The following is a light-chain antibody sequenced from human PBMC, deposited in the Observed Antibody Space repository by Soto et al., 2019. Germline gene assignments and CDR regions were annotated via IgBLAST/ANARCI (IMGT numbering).Light chain of an antibody. CDR2: GAS. CDR1: ERIYSAY. J-gene: IGKJ1*01. V-gene: IGKV3-20*01. Sequence: EGVLSQSPGTLSLSRGERAPPSCTGSERIYSAYLGWYQQKPGQAPRLLIYGASSRATGIPDRFSGGGSGTDFTLTISRLEPEEFAVYYCQQCGSSPWTVGQGTKVDIK. CDR3: QQCGSSPWT.